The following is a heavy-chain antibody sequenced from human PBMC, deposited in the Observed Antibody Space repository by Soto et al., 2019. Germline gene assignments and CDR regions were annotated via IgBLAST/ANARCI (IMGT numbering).Heavy chain of an antibody. V-gene: IGHV4-31*03. D-gene: IGHD2-8*01. CDR1: GGSISSGGYY. CDR2: IYYSGST. Sequence: QVQLQESGPGLVKPSQTLSLTCTVSGGSISSGGYYWSWIRQHPGKGLEWIGYIYYSGSTYYNPSLKSRVTISVDTSKNQFSLKLSSVSAADTAVYYCARGFWDIVLMGPQGYFQHWGQGTLVTVSS. CDR3: ARGFWDIVLMGPQGYFQH. J-gene: IGHJ1*01.